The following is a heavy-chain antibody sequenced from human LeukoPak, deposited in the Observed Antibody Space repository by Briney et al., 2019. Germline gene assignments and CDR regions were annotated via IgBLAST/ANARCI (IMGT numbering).Heavy chain of an antibody. J-gene: IGHJ2*01. CDR3: ARVGQGEWFFDL. CDR2: ISYDGNKK. V-gene: IGHV3-30-3*01. D-gene: IGHD1-26*01. Sequence: AGGSLRLSCAASGFTFSDYAIHWVRQAPGKGLEWVAVISYDGNKKYYADSAKGRFTISRDNSKNTLYLQMNSLGAEDTAVYYCARVGQGEWFFDLWGRGTLVTVSS. CDR1: GFTFSDYA.